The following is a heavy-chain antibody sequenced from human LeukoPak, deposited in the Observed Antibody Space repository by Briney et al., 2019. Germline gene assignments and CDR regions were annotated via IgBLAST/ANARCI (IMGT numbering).Heavy chain of an antibody. Sequence: GGSLRLSCAASGFTFSSYEMNWVRQAPGKGLEWVSYISSSGSTIYYADSVKGRFTISRDNAKNSLYLQMNSLRAEDTAVYYCARDQGYSYGDDLFDYWGQGTLVTVSS. CDR2: ISSSGSTI. J-gene: IGHJ4*02. D-gene: IGHD5-18*01. V-gene: IGHV3-48*03. CDR1: GFTFSSYE. CDR3: ARDQGYSYGDDLFDY.